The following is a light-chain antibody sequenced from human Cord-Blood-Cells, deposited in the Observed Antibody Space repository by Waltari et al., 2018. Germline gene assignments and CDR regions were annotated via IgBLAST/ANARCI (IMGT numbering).Light chain of an antibody. CDR2: SIH. CDR3: AAWDDSLNGWV. Sequence: QSVLTQPPSASGTPGQRVTISCSGSSSNIGSNTVNWYQQLPGTAPKLLSSSIHRRRSGGPDRFSGSKSGTSASLAISGLQSEDEADYYCAAWDDSLNGWVFGGGTKLTVL. V-gene: IGLV1-44*01. CDR1: SSNIGSNT. J-gene: IGLJ3*02.